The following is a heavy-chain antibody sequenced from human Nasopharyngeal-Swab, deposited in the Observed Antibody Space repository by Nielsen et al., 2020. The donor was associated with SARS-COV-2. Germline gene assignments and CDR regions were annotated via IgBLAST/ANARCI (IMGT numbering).Heavy chain of an antibody. V-gene: IGHV3-7*01. CDR1: GFTLSRYW. Sequence: GSLRLSCAASGFTLSRYWMSWVRQAPGKGLEWVASVKQDGSEKYSVDSVRGRFTISRDNTKNSVYLQMNNLRAEDTAVYYCAREICTRITCFDYGMDVWGQGTTVTVSS. CDR3: AREICTRITCFDYGMDV. D-gene: IGHD2-2*01. J-gene: IGHJ6*02. CDR2: VKQDGSEK.